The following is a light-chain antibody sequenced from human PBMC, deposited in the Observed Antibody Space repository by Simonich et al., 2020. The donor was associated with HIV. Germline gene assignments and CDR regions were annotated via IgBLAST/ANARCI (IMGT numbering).Light chain of an antibody. J-gene: IGLJ2*01. V-gene: IGLV2-14*02. CDR2: EGN. CDR3: SSYTSSSTLV. CDR1: SSNVGNYNL. Sequence: QSALTQPASVSGSPGQSITISCTGTSSNVGNYNLVSWYQQNPAKAPKLMIYEGNKRPSGVSNRFSGSKSGNTASLTISGLQAEDEADYYCSSYTSSSTLVFGGGTKLTVL.